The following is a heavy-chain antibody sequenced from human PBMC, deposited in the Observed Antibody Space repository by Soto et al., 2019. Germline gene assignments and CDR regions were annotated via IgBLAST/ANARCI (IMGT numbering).Heavy chain of an antibody. CDR2: ISNDGNSE. Sequence: QVQLVESGGGVVQPGRSLRLSCAASGFTFSVFGMHWVRQAPGKGLEWVAVISNDGNSEHYADSVKGRFTISRDNSKNTFYLQMNSLSVEDTGVYYCAKNITTIGVSSTGRGALLDNWGQGILVSVSS. D-gene: IGHD3-3*01. CDR3: AKNITTIGVSSTGRGALLDN. CDR1: GFTFSVFG. V-gene: IGHV3-30*18. J-gene: IGHJ4*02.